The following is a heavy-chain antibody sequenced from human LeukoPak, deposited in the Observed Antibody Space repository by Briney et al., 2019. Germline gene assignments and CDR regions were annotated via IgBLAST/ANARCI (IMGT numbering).Heavy chain of an antibody. CDR3: ARSAAGTGGGYYYYGMDV. CDR1: GYTFTGYY. J-gene: IGHJ6*02. CDR2: INPNSGGT. Sequence: ASVKVSCKASGYTFTGYYMHWVRQAPGQGLEWMGWINPNSGGTNYAQKFQGRVTMTRDTSISTAYMELSRLRSDDTAVYYCARSAAGTGGGYYYYGMDVWGQGTTVTVSS. V-gene: IGHV1-2*02. D-gene: IGHD6-13*01.